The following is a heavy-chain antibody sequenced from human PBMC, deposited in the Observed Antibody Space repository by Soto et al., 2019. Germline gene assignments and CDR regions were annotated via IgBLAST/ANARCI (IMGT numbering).Heavy chain of an antibody. CDR2: ISYDGSNK. Sequence: QVQLVESGGGVVQPGRSLRLSCAASGFTFSSYAMHWVRQAPGKGLEWVAVISYDGSNKYYADSVKGRFTISRDNSKNTLYLQMNSLRGEDTAVYYCARDGDIRYYYDSSGGYFDYWGQGTLVTVSS. D-gene: IGHD3-22*01. CDR3: ARDGDIRYYYDSSGGYFDY. J-gene: IGHJ4*02. V-gene: IGHV3-30-3*01. CDR1: GFTFSSYA.